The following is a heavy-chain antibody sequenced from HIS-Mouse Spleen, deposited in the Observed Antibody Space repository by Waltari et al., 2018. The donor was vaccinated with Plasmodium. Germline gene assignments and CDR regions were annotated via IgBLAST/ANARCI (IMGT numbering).Heavy chain of an antibody. V-gene: IGHV3-7*01. CDR2: IKQDGSEK. D-gene: IGHD6-13*01. CDR3: ASSWYWYFDL. J-gene: IGHJ2*01. Sequence: EVQLVESGGGLVQPGGSLRLSCAAPGFTFCSYWMSWVRQAPGKGLEGVANIKQDGSEKYYVDSVKGRFTISRDNAKNSLYLQMNSLRAEDTAVYYCASSWYWYFDLWGRGTLVTVSS. CDR1: GFTFCSYW.